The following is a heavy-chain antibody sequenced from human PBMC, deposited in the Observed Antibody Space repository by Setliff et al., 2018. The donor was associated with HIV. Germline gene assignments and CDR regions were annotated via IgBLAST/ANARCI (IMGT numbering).Heavy chain of an antibody. CDR2: ISPYNGNT. Sequence: GASVKVSCKASGYSLSSYAVSWVRQAPGQGLEWVGWISPYNGNTHYAQKFQARVTLTTDTSTDTAFMDLRSLRSDDTAVYFCARDPYYYDKRGYYEWGQGTLVTVSS. CDR1: GYSLSSYA. CDR3: ARDPYYYDKRGYYE. J-gene: IGHJ4*02. D-gene: IGHD3-22*01. V-gene: IGHV1-18*01.